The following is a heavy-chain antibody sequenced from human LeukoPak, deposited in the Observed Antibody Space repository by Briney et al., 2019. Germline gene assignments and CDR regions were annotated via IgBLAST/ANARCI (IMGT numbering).Heavy chain of an antibody. D-gene: IGHD6-13*01. Sequence: PGRSLRLSCAASGFTFSSYAMHWVRQAPGKGLEWVAVISYDGSNKYYADSVKGRFTISRDNSKNTLYLQMNSLRAEDTAVYYCARVAGIAAAGTFYYYGMDVWGQGTTVTVSS. CDR1: GFTFSSYA. J-gene: IGHJ6*02. V-gene: IGHV3-30-3*01. CDR3: ARVAGIAAAGTFYYYGMDV. CDR2: ISYDGSNK.